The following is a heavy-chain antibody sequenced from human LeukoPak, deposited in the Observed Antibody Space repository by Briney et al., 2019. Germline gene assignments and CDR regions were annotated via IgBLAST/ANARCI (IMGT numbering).Heavy chain of an antibody. CDR2: IKSKTDGGTT. CDR1: GFTFSNAW. V-gene: IGHV3-15*01. CDR3: TTIVVPAANGDY. D-gene: IGHD2-2*01. Sequence: GGSLRLSCAASGFTFSNAWMSWVRQAPGKGLEWVGRIKSKTDGGTTDYAAPVKGRFTISRDGSKNTLYLQMNSLKTEDTAVYYCTTIVVPAANGDYWGQGTLVTVSS. J-gene: IGHJ4*02.